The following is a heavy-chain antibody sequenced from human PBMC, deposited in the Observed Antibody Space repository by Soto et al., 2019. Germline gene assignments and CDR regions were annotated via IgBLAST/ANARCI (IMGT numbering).Heavy chain of an antibody. D-gene: IGHD5-12*01. CDR2: ISGSGGST. CDR3: AKDRNSGYDYLFDY. J-gene: IGHJ4*02. CDR1: GFTFSSYA. V-gene: IGHV3-23*01. Sequence: GGSLRLSCAASGFTFSSYAMSWDRQAPGKGLEWVSAISGSGGSTYYADYVKGRFTISRDNSKNTLYLQMNSLRAEDTAVYYCAKDRNSGYDYLFDYWGQGTLVTVPQ.